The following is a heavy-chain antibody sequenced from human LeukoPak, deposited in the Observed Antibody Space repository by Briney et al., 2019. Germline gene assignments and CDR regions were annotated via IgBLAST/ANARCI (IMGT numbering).Heavy chain of an antibody. CDR1: GFTLSDYY. D-gene: IGHD2-2*01. CDR3: ARVYCSSTSCYPGGWFDP. CDR2: ISSSGSTI. J-gene: IGHJ5*02. V-gene: IGHV3-11*04. Sequence: GGSLRLSCAASGFTLSDYYMSWIRQAPGKGLGWVSYISSSGSTIYYADSVKGRFTISRDNAKNSLYLQMNRLRAEDTAVYSCARVYCSSTSCYPGGWFDPWGQGTLVTVSS.